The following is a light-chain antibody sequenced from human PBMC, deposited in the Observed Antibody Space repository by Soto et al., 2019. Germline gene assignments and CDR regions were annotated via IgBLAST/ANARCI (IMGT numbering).Light chain of an antibody. CDR2: DVS. CDR1: SSDVGGYNY. CDR3: SSYTTSNTRQIV. V-gene: IGLV2-14*03. Sequence: QSVLTQPASVPGSPGQSITISCTGTSSDVGGYNYVSWYQHHPGKAPKLMIYDVSNRPSGVSIRFSGSKSDNTASLTISGLQPEDEADYHCSSYTTSNTRQIVFGSGTKVTVL. J-gene: IGLJ1*01.